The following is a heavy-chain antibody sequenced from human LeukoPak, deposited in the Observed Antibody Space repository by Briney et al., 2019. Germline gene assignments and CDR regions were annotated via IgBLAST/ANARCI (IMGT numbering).Heavy chain of an antibody. J-gene: IGHJ4*02. D-gene: IGHD6-19*01. CDR1: GYTFTSCD. V-gene: IGHV1-8*01. Sequence: GASVKVSCKASGYTFTSCDINWVRQATGQGLEWMGWMNPNSGNTGYAQSFQGRITMTRDISIGTAYMELSNLTSEDTAIYYCTRGSSGRRDNWGQGTLVTVSA. CDR3: TRGSSGRRDN. CDR2: MNPNSGNT.